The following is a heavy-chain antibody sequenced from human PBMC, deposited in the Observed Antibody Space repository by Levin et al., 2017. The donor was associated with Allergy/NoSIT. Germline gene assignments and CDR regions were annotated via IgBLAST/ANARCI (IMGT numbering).Heavy chain of an antibody. CDR1: GFTFDDYA. J-gene: IGHJ6*02. D-gene: IGHD6-19*01. Sequence: SLKISCVASGFTFDDYAMHWVRQAPGKGLEWVSIINWNSGTIAYADSVKGRFTVSRDNAKNSLYLPMNSLRAEDTALYYCARDVYLGQWPPQYTMDVWGQGTTVTVS. CDR3: ARDVYLGQWPPQYTMDV. V-gene: IGHV3-9*01. CDR2: INWNSGTI.